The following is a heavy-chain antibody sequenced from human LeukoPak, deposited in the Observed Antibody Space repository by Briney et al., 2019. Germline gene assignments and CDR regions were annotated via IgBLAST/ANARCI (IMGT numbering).Heavy chain of an antibody. CDR1: GFTFSSYA. D-gene: IGHD4-11*01. CDR2: ISVSGGST. Sequence: PGGSLRLSCAASGFTFSSYAMSWVRQAPGKGLEWVSVISVSGGSTYYADSVKGRFTISRDNSKNTLYLQMNSLRVEDTAVYYWAKGGGATVPFDNWGQETLVPVSS. CDR3: AKGGGATVPFDN. V-gene: IGHV3-23*01. J-gene: IGHJ4*02.